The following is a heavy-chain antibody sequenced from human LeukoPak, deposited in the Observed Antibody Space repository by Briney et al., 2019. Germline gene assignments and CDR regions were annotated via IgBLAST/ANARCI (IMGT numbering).Heavy chain of an antibody. Sequence: RSETLSLTCSVSGGSISSYYWSWIRQPPGKGLEWIGYIYYSGRTSYNPSLKSRVTMSLDASKNQFSLELNSVTPADTAVYYCARGGNYWPQWWFDPWGRGTLVSVSS. CDR2: IYYSGRT. CDR1: GGSISSYY. V-gene: IGHV4-59*01. D-gene: IGHD1-26*01. J-gene: IGHJ5*02. CDR3: ARGGNYWPQWWFDP.